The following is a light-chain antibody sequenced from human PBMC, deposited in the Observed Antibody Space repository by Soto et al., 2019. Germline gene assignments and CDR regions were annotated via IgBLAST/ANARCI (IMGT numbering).Light chain of an antibody. Sequence: DIQMTQSPSSLSASVGDRITITCQASQDISNRLNWYHQKPGKAPNLLIYDASNLAAGVPSGFSGSGSGTHFTFTISSLQPEDIGTYYCQQYNSYWTFGQGTKVEIK. J-gene: IGKJ1*01. V-gene: IGKV1-33*01. CDR1: QDISNR. CDR2: DAS. CDR3: QQYNSYWT.